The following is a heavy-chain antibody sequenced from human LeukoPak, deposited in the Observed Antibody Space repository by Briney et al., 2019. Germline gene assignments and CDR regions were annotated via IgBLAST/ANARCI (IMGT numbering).Heavy chain of an antibody. J-gene: IGHJ2*01. V-gene: IGHV4-59*12. D-gene: IGHD4-23*01. CDR3: AREHFSPGGGRYFDL. Sequence: SETPSLTCTVSGGSLSSYYWSSIRHPPRKGVEWFGDIYYSGSTYYNPYLKSRVAISVDTSKNQFSLKLSSVTAADTAVYYCAREHFSPGGGRYFDLWGRGTLVTVSS. CDR1: GGSLSSYY. CDR2: IYYSGST.